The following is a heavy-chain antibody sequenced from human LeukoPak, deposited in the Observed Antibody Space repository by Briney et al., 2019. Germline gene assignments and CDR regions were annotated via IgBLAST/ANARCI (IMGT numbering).Heavy chain of an antibody. J-gene: IGHJ5*02. CDR3: ASTNYDYVWGSFHRFDP. CDR2: ISYDGSNK. CDR1: GFTFSSYG. Sequence: GGSLRLSCAASGFTFSSYGMHWVRQAPGKGLEWVAVISYDGSNKYYADSVKGRFTISRDNSKNTLYLQMNSLRAEDTAVYYCASTNYDYVWGSFHRFDPWGQGTLVTGSS. D-gene: IGHD3-16*01. V-gene: IGHV3-30*03.